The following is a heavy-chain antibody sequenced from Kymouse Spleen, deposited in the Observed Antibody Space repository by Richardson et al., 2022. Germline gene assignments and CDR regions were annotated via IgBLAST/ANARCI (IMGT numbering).Heavy chain of an antibody. V-gene: IGHV3-48*02. CDR3: ARKLWFGEFLPYYGMDV. J-gene: IGHJ6*02. CDR2: ISSSSSTI. CDR1: GFTFSSYS. D-gene: IGHD3-10*01. Sequence: EVQLVESGGGLVQPGGSLRLSCAASGFTFSSYSMNWVRQAPGKGLEWVSYISSSSSTIYYADSVKGRFTISRDNAKNSLYLQMNSLRDEDTAVYYCARKLWFGEFLPYYGMDVWGQGTTVTVSS.